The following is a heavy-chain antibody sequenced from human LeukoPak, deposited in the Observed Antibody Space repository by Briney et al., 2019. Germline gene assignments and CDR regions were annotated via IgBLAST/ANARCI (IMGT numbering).Heavy chain of an antibody. CDR2: ISAYNGNT. D-gene: IGHD3-22*01. J-gene: IGHJ5*02. CDR1: GYTFTSYG. V-gene: IGHV1-18*03. Sequence: ASVKVSCKASGYTFTSYGISWVRQAPGQGLEWMGWISAYNGNTNYAQKLQGRVTMTTDTSTSTAYMELRSLRSDDMAVYYCARVTIVVVSNWFDPWGQGTLVTVSS. CDR3: ARVTIVVVSNWFDP.